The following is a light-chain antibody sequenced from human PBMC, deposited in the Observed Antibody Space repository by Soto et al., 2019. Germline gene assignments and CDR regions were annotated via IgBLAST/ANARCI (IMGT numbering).Light chain of an antibody. Sequence: QSALTQPASVSGSPGQSITISCTGTSSDVGGYTYVSWYQQHPGKAPKLMIYEVSNRPSGVSNRFSGSKSGNTASLTISGVPAEDEADYYFSSYTSSSTVVFGGGTKLTVL. CDR1: SSDVGGYTY. CDR3: SSYTSSSTVV. V-gene: IGLV2-14*01. J-gene: IGLJ2*01. CDR2: EVS.